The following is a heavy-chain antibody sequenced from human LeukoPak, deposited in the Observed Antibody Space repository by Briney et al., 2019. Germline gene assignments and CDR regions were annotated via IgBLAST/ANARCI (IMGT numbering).Heavy chain of an antibody. V-gene: IGHV3-33*08. CDR2: IWYDGSHK. CDR1: GFTFSSYG. D-gene: IGHD2/OR15-2a*01. Sequence: PGGSLRLSCAASGFTFSSYGMHWVRQAPGKGLEWVALIWYDGSHKYYTDSVKGRLTISRDNSKNTLYLQMNSLRAEDTAIYYCAREGPRGNSQFDYWGQGTLVTVSS. J-gene: IGHJ4*02. CDR3: AREGPRGNSQFDY.